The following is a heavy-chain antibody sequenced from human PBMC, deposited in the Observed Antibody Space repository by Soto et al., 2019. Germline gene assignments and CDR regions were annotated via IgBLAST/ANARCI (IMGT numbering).Heavy chain of an antibody. CDR1: GGSFSGYY. J-gene: IGHJ4*02. CDR2: INHSGST. V-gene: IGHV4-34*01. D-gene: IGHD1-26*01. Sequence: SETLSLTCAVYGGSFSGYYWSWIRQPPGKGLEWIGEINHSGSTNYNPSLKSRVTISVDTSKNQFSLKLSSVTAADTAVYYCASGGSFYLDYFDYWGQRTLVTVSS. CDR3: ASGGSFYLDYFDY.